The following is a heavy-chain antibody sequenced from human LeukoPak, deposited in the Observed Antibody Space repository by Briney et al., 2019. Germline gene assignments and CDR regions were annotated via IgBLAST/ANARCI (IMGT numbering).Heavy chain of an antibody. Sequence: GESLKISCKGSGYSFTSYWIGWVRQMPGKGLEWMGIIYPGDSDTRYSPSFQGQVTISADKSISTAYLQWSSLKASDTAMYFCARQKLLGDDVFDIWGQGTMVTVSS. V-gene: IGHV5-51*01. CDR3: ARQKLLGDDVFDI. J-gene: IGHJ3*02. CDR2: IYPGDSDT. D-gene: IGHD3-16*01. CDR1: GYSFTSYW.